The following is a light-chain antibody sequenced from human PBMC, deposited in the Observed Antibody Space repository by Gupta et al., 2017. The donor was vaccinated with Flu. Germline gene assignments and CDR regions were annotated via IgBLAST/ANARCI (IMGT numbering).Light chain of an antibody. CDR2: SAS. J-gene: IGKJ1*01. Sequence: QPPAVLIYSASTLESAAPARFSGRGFGTDFTLTISTLLAEDVAVHYCHQYYRSPRTFGQGTKVVIK. CDR3: HQYYRSPRT. V-gene: IGKV4-1*01.